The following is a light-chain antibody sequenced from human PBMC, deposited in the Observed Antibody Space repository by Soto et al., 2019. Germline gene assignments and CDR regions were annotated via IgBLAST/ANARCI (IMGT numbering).Light chain of an antibody. CDR2: EVS. V-gene: IGLV2-11*01. Sequence: QSALTQPRSVSGSPGQSVTISCTGTSSDVGRYNIVSWYQQHPGKVPKLIIYEVSKRSSGVPDRFSGSKSGNTASLIISGLQVEDEDDDYWCSPEAKNPHVFGTGTKVTVL. CDR3: CSPEAKNPHV. J-gene: IGLJ1*01. CDR1: SSDVGRYNI.